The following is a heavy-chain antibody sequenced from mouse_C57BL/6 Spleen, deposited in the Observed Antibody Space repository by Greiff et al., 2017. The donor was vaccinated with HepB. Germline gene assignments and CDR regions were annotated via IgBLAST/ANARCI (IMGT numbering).Heavy chain of an antibody. J-gene: IGHJ1*03. D-gene: IGHD1-1*02. CDR1: GFTFSDYY. Sequence: EVQLVESEGGLVQPGSSLKLSCTASGFTFSDYYMAWVRQVPEKGLEWVANINYDGSSTYYLDSLKSRFIISRDNAKNILYLQMSSLSSEDTATYYCARAFGWLDWYFDVWGTGTTVTVSS. CDR2: INYDGSST. CDR3: ARAFGWLDWYFDV. V-gene: IGHV5-16*01.